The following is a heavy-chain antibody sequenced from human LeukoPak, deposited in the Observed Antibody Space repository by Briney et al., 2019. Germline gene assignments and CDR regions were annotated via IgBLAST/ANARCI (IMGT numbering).Heavy chain of an antibody. CDR2: INAGSGNT. CDR1: GYTFTSYA. Sequence: ASVKVSCEASGYTFTSYAMHWVRQAPGQRLEWMGWINAGSGNTKYSQKFQGRVTITRDTSASTAYIELSSLRSEDTAVYYCAREVTTVTFFDSWGQGTLVTVSS. CDR3: AREVTTVTFFDS. J-gene: IGHJ4*02. V-gene: IGHV1-3*01. D-gene: IGHD4-17*01.